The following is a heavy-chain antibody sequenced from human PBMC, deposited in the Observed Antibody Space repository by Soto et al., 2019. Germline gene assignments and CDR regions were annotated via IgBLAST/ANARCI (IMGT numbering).Heavy chain of an antibody. CDR1: GYTFTSYG. J-gene: IGHJ5*02. V-gene: IGHV1-18*04. Sequence: ASVKVSCKASGYTFTSYGISWVRQAPGQGLEWMGWISAYNGNTNYAQKLQGRVTMTTDTSTSTAYMELRGLRSDDTAVYYCARDQSSGWHNWFDPWGQGTLVTVSS. CDR3: ARDQSSGWHNWFDP. D-gene: IGHD6-19*01. CDR2: ISAYNGNT.